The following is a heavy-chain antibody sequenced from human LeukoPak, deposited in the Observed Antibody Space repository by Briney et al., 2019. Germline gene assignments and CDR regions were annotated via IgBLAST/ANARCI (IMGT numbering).Heavy chain of an antibody. Sequence: ASVNVSCEASGYTFSTYGINWVRQAPGQGLEWMGWINTNNGNTNYAQKFQGRVTMTRDTSTSTAYLELRSLGSDDTAVYYCARKGCFDNCYLFDYWGQGTLVTVSS. CDR2: INTNNGNT. J-gene: IGHJ4*02. CDR3: ARKGCFDNCYLFDY. CDR1: GYTFSTYG. D-gene: IGHD1-20*01. V-gene: IGHV1-18*01.